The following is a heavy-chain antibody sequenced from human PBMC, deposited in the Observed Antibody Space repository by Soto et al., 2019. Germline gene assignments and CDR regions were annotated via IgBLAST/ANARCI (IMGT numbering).Heavy chain of an antibody. Sequence: ASVKVSCKASGYTFTGYYMHWVRQAPGQGLEWMGWINPNSGGTNYARKFQGWVTMTRDTSISTAYMELSRLRSDDTAVYYCATSITVTTPSRSYYYYYYGMDVWGQGTTVTVSS. CDR3: ATSITVTTPSRSYYYYYYGMDV. J-gene: IGHJ6*02. D-gene: IGHD4-17*01. CDR2: INPNSGGT. CDR1: GYTFTGYY. V-gene: IGHV1-2*04.